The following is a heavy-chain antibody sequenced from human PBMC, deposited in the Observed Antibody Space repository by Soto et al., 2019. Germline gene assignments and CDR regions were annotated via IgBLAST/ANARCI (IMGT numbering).Heavy chain of an antibody. CDR1: GGSVSSGSYY. CDR2: IYYSGST. D-gene: IGHD3-3*02. CDR3: ARVTDGQIGIFDY. Sequence: LSLTCTVSGGSVSSGSYYWSWIRQPPGKGLEWIGYIYYSGSTNYNPSLKSRVTISVDTSKNQFSLKLSSVTAADTAVYYCARVTDGQIGIFDYWGQGTLVNVSS. V-gene: IGHV4-61*01. J-gene: IGHJ4*02.